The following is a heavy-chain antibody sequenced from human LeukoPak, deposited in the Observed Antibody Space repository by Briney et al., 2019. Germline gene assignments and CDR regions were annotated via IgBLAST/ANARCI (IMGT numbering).Heavy chain of an antibody. D-gene: IGHD6-6*01. J-gene: IGHJ4*02. CDR2: IYYSGST. V-gene: IGHV4-61*05. CDR3: ARGRSFDY. CDR1: GGSISSSSYY. Sequence: SETLSLTCTVSGGSISSSSYYWGWIRQPPGKGLEWIGYIYYSGSTNYNPSLKSRVTISVDTSKNQFSLKLSSVTAADTAVYYCARGRSFDYWGQGTPVTVSS.